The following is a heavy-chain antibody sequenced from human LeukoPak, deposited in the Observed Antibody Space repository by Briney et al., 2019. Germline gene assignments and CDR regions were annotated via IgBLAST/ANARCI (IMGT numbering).Heavy chain of an antibody. CDR2: INPHSGGT. J-gene: IGHJ4*02. CDR1: GFTFTACY. V-gene: IGHV1-2*02. D-gene: IGHD2-2*01. Sequence: ASVKVSCKASGFTFTACYIHWVRQAPGQGLEWMGYINPHSGGTSSPQKFQGRVTMTTDTSISAAYMELSSLISDDTAMYYCVREGNQLLSKNFDYWGQGTLVTVSS. CDR3: VREGNQLLSKNFDY.